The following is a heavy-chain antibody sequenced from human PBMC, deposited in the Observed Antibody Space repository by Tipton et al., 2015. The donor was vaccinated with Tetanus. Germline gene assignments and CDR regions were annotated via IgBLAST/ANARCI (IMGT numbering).Heavy chain of an antibody. V-gene: IGHV3-33*01. CDR1: GFIFSSYG. CDR2: SWYDGTDK. CDR3: AREADCSGGSCFSGDFDN. Sequence: SGFIFSSYGIHWVRQAPGKGLEWVAVSWYDGTDKYYADSVKGRFTISKDNSKNTLYLQMNSLRAEDTAVYYRAREADCSGGSCFSGDFDNWGQGTQVTVSS. J-gene: IGHJ4*02. D-gene: IGHD2-15*01.